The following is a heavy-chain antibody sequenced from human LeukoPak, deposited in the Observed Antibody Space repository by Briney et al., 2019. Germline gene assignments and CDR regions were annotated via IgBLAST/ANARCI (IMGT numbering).Heavy chain of an antibody. D-gene: IGHD5-12*01. Sequence: SQTLSLTCAISGDSVSSTSVAWNWIRQSPSRGLEWLGRTYYRIKWYYEYAVSVKSRVAINPDTSKNQFSLQLNSVTPEDTAVYYCAKGLRLENWFDPWGQGTLVTVSS. V-gene: IGHV6-1*01. J-gene: IGHJ5*02. CDR1: GDSVSSTSVA. CDR2: TYYRIKWYY. CDR3: AKGLRLENWFDP.